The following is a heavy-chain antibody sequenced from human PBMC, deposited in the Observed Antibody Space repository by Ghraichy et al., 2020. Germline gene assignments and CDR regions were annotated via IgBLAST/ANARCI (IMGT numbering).Heavy chain of an antibody. CDR2: IKGKADGGTT. Sequence: GGSLRLSCAASGFTFSNAWMSWVRRAPGKGLEWVGRIKGKADGGTTDYAAPVKGRFTVSRDDSQNTLYLQMNSLKTEDTGVYYCTIDKIETVACLFGYWGQRALLTFSS. CDR3: TIDKIETVACLFGY. J-gene: IGHJ4*02. CDR1: GFTFSNAW. D-gene: IGHD6-19*01. V-gene: IGHV3-15*01.